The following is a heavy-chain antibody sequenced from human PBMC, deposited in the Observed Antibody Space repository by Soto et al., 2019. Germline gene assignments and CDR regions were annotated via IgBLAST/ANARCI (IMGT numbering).Heavy chain of an antibody. CDR2: ISYDGSNK. D-gene: IGHD6-13*01. J-gene: IGHJ4*02. CDR3: AKRPAAGFDY. Sequence: GGSLRLSCAASGFTFSSYGMHWVRQAPGKGLEWVAVISYDGSNKYYADSVKGRFTISRDNSKNTLYLQMNSLRAEDTAVYYCAKRPAAGFDYWGQGTLVTVSS. V-gene: IGHV3-30*18. CDR1: GFTFSSYG.